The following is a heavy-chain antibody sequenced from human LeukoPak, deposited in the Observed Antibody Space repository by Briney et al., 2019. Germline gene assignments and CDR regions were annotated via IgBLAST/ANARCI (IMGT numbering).Heavy chain of an antibody. J-gene: IGHJ5*02. V-gene: IGHV3-11*05. CDR2: ITSSSST. D-gene: IGHD6-13*01. Sequence: PGGSLRLSCAASGFTFSAYYMSWIRQAPGKGLEWISYITSSSSTSYADSVRGRFSISRDNAKNSLYLQMNSLRAEDTAVYYCARAGTFSSRYIWFDPWGQGTLVTVSS. CDR3: ARAGTFSSRYIWFDP. CDR1: GFTFSAYY.